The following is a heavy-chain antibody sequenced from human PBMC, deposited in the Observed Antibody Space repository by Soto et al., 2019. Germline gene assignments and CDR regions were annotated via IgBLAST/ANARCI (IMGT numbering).Heavy chain of an antibody. CDR1: GYSFSTYW. D-gene: IGHD2-15*01. CDR3: ARDSGVVPADHFFGN. Sequence: PGESLKISCKASGYSFSTYWIGWVRQMPGKGLEWMGIIYPSDSDTRYSPSFEGQVIISADKSINTAYLQWNSLKASDTGMYYCARDSGVVPADHFFGNWGQGTLVTVSS. J-gene: IGHJ4*02. CDR2: IYPSDSDT. V-gene: IGHV5-51*01.